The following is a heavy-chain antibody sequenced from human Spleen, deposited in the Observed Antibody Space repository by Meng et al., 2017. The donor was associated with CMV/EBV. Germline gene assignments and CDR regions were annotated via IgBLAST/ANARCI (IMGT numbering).Heavy chain of an antibody. CDR3: ASRLLPWFDP. Sequence: LTCDVSGGAISRSDWWSWVRQPPGKGLEWIGEIYNSGSTNDNPSLKSRVTISVDKSKNQFSLKLSSVTAADTAVYYCASRLLPWFDPWGQGTLVTVSS. J-gene: IGHJ5*02. D-gene: IGHD3-3*01. CDR1: GGAISRSDW. CDR2: IYNSGST. V-gene: IGHV4-4*02.